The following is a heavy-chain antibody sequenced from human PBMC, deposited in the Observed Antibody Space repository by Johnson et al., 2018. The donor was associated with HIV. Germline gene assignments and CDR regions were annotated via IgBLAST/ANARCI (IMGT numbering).Heavy chain of an antibody. CDR1: GFTFSNYA. D-gene: IGHD1-26*01. Sequence: VQLVESAGGVVQPGRSLRLSCAASGFTFSNYAMHWVRQAPGQGLEWVSGINWNGGSSAYADSVKGRFTISRDNSKNTLYLQMASLRAEVMAVYYCATVGLGVGANPLWGQGTMVTVSS. J-gene: IGHJ3*01. CDR3: ATVGLGVGANPL. CDR2: INWNGGSS. V-gene: IGHV3-64*07.